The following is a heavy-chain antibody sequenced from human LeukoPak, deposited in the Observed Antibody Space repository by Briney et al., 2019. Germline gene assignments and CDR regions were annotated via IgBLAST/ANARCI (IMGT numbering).Heavy chain of an antibody. CDR2: ISYDGSNK. Sequence: PGGSLKLSCAASGFTFSSYAMHWVRQAPGKGLEWVAVISYDGSNKYYADSVKGRFTISRDNSKNTLYLQMNSLRAEDTAVYYCARGGAQCSSTSCYAHYGMDVWGQGTTVTVSS. J-gene: IGHJ6*02. V-gene: IGHV3-30*04. CDR1: GFTFSSYA. D-gene: IGHD2-2*01. CDR3: ARGGAQCSSTSCYAHYGMDV.